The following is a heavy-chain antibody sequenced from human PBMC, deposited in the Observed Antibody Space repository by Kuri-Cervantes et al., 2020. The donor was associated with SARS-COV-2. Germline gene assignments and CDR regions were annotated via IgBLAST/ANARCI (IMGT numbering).Heavy chain of an antibody. J-gene: IGHJ4*02. D-gene: IGHD4-17*01. CDR3: ARSPLNEHDYGDYELHY. Sequence: ASVKVSCKASGYTFTSYAIHWVRQAPGQRLEWMGWINAGNGNTKYSQKFQGRVTITRDTSASTAYMELSSLRSEDTAVYYCARSPLNEHDYGDYELHYWGQRTLVTVSS. V-gene: IGHV1-3*01. CDR2: INAGNGNT. CDR1: GYTFTSYA.